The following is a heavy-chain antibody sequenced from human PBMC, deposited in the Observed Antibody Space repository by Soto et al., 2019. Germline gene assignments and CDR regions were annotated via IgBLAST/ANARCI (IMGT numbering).Heavy chain of an antibody. Sequence: EVQLLESGGGLVQPGGSLRLSCAASGFTFSSYAMSWVRQAPGKGLEWVSAISGSGGSTYYADSVKGRFTTSRDNSKNTQYLQMNSLRTEDTAVYYCAKGRGYCSSTSCYVGSDYWGQGTLVTVSS. CDR3: AKGRGYCSSTSCYVGSDY. V-gene: IGHV3-23*01. J-gene: IGHJ4*02. CDR1: GFTFSSYA. CDR2: ISGSGGST. D-gene: IGHD2-2*01.